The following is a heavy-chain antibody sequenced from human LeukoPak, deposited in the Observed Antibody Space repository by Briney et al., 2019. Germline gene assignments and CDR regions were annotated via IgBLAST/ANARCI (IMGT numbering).Heavy chain of an antibody. J-gene: IGHJ4*02. Sequence: GSVRVSCKASGYTFTSYGISWVRQAPGQGLEWMGWISAYNGNTNYAQKLQGRVTMATDTSTSTAYMELRSLRSDDTAVYYCARLSGYEYYFDYWGQGTLVTVSS. CDR3: ARLSGYEYYFDY. V-gene: IGHV1-18*01. CDR2: ISAYNGNT. CDR1: GYTFTSYG. D-gene: IGHD5-12*01.